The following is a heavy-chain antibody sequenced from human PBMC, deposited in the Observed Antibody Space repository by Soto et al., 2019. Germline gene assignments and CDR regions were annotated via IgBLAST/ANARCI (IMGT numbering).Heavy chain of an antibody. J-gene: IGHJ4*02. CDR1: GYTFINYA. Sequence: QVQLVQSGAEEKKPGASVKVSCKASGYTFINYAMHWVRQAPGQRLEWMGWINAGNGNTQYSQQCQGRGTITSDTSATAAYRELSSLRAEDTAVYYCARKGVMGSGYLLDYWGQGTLVTVSS. D-gene: IGHD3-22*01. CDR2: INAGNGNT. CDR3: ARKGVMGSGYLLDY. V-gene: IGHV1-3*05.